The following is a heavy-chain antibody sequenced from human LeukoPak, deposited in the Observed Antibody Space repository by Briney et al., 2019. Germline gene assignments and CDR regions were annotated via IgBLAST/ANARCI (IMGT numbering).Heavy chain of an antibody. V-gene: IGHV4-59*08. Sequence: SETLSLTCTVSGGSISSYYWSWIRQPPGKGLEWIGYIYYSGSTNYNPSLKSRVTISVDTSKNQFSLKLSSVTAADTAVYYCARHLILDYDILTGYYNPFDYWGQGTLVTVSS. CDR3: ARHLILDYDILTGYYNPFDY. CDR2: IYYSGST. CDR1: GGSISSYY. J-gene: IGHJ4*02. D-gene: IGHD3-9*01.